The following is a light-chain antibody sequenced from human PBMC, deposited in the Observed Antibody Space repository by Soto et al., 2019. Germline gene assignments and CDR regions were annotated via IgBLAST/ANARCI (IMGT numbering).Light chain of an antibody. CDR2: DIS. J-gene: IGLJ1*01. V-gene: IGLV2-11*01. CDR3: CLSAGDYTFL. CDR1: SSDVGGSNH. Sequence: QSVLTQPRSVSGSPGQSVTISCTGTSSDVGGSNHVSWYQHHPGKAPKFMIYDISKRPSGVPDRLSGSKSGNTASLTISGLQAEDEADYYCCLSAGDYTFLFGTGTKVTVL.